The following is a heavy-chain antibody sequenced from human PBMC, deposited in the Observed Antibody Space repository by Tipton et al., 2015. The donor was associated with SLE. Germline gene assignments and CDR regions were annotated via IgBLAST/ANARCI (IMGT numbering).Heavy chain of an antibody. CDR3: ARECSGTGCLDY. D-gene: IGHD2-8*02. V-gene: IGHV1-18*01. Sequence: QLVQSGAEVKKPGDSVQVSCKASGYTFTNYDISWVRQAPGQGLEWMGWISAKNGETKFAQRFQGRLSMSTDTSTSTAYMALRSPRSDDTAIYFCARECSGTGCLDYWGQGTLVTVSS. CDR1: GYTFTNYD. CDR2: ISAKNGET. J-gene: IGHJ4*02.